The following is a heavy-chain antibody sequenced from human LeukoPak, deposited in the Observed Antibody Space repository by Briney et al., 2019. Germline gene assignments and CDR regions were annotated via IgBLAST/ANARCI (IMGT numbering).Heavy chain of an antibody. Sequence: GGSLRLSCAASGFRFEDYVMHWARQAPGKGLEWVSLISWDGGSTYYADSVKGRFTISRDNSKNSLYLQMNSLRAEDTALYYCAKDIRGSTSWYGLGYWGQGTLVTVSS. CDR1: GFRFEDYV. CDR2: ISWDGGST. V-gene: IGHV3-43D*03. J-gene: IGHJ4*02. D-gene: IGHD6-13*01. CDR3: AKDIRGSTSWYGLGY.